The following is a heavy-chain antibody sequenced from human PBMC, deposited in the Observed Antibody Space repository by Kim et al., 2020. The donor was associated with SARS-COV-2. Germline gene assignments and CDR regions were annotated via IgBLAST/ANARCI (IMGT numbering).Heavy chain of an antibody. CDR3: ARRGGLLWFGESYDFDY. D-gene: IGHD3-10*01. Sequence: SETLSLTCTVSGGSISSSSYYWGWIRQPPGKGLEWIGSIYYSGSTYYNPSLKSRVTISVDTSKNQFSLKLSSVTAADTAVYYCARRGGLLWFGESYDFDYWGQGTLVTVSS. V-gene: IGHV4-39*01. CDR2: IYYSGST. CDR1: GGSISSSSYY. J-gene: IGHJ4*02.